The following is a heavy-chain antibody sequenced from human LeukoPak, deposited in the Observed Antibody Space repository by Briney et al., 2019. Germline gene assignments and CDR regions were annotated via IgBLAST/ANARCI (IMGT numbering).Heavy chain of an antibody. Sequence: SQTLSLTCAISGDSGSSNRATWTWIRQSPSRGLEWLGRTYFRSKWYNDYAVSVKSRITINPDTSKNQFSLQLNSVTPEDTAVYYCARGRGDIDFDYWGQGTLVTVSS. CDR1: GDSGSSNRAT. J-gene: IGHJ4*02. V-gene: IGHV6-1*01. CDR2: TYFRSKWYN. CDR3: ARGRGDIDFDY.